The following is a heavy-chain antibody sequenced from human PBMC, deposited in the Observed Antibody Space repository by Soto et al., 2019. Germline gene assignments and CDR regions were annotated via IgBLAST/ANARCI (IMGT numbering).Heavy chain of an antibody. Sequence: PSETLSLTCTVSGGSISSYYWSWIRQPPGKGLEWIGYIYYSGSTNYNPSLKSRVTISVDTSKNQLSLKLSSVTAADTAVYYCARRYSSAFDIWGQGTMVTVSS. CDR2: IYYSGST. J-gene: IGHJ3*02. CDR3: ARRYSSAFDI. D-gene: IGHD6-13*01. V-gene: IGHV4-59*08. CDR1: GGSISSYY.